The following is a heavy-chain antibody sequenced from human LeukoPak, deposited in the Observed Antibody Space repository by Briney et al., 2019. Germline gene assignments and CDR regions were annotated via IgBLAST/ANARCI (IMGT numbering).Heavy chain of an antibody. D-gene: IGHD4-17*01. CDR3: AKARGHTVTTSFDH. J-gene: IGHJ4*02. CDR2: ISASGGST. Sequence: GGSLRLSCTASGXTFTSYAMSWVRQAPGKGLDWVSVISASGGSTYYADSVEGRFTISRDTSKNTLYLQMNSLRAEDTAVYYCAKARGHTVTTSFDHWGLGTLV. CDR1: GXTFTSYA. V-gene: IGHV3-23*01.